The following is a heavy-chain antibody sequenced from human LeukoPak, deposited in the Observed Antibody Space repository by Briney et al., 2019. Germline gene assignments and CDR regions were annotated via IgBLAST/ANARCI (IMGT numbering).Heavy chain of an antibody. Sequence: ASVKVSCKASGYTFTSYGISWVRQAPGQGLEWMRWISAYNGNTNYAQKLQGRVTMTTDTSTSTAYMELRSLRSDDTAVYYCARDWGIVVVPAARSTYWFDPWGQGTLVTVSS. CDR3: ARDWGIVVVPAARSTYWFDP. CDR1: GYTFTSYG. J-gene: IGHJ5*02. D-gene: IGHD2-2*01. V-gene: IGHV1-18*01. CDR2: ISAYNGNT.